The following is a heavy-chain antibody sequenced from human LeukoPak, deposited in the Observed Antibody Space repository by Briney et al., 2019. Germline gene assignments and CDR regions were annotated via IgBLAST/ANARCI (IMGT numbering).Heavy chain of an antibody. CDR1: GFTFSSYG. CDR2: IRYDGSNK. CDR3: ARDSVDSSSFDI. Sequence: GSLRLSCAASGFTFSSYGMHWVRQAPGKGLEWVAFIRYDGSNKYYADSVKGRFTISRDNAKNSLYLQMNSLRAEDTAVYYCARDSVDSSSFDIWGQGTMVTVSS. V-gene: IGHV3-30*02. D-gene: IGHD6-13*01. J-gene: IGHJ3*02.